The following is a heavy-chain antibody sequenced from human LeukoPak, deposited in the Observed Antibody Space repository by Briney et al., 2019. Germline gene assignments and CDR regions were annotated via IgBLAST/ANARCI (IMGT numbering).Heavy chain of an antibody. CDR3: ASDSPTYYDFWSGCYTEWY. D-gene: IGHD3-3*01. CDR1: GFTFSSYA. Sequence: GGSLRLSCAASGFTFSSYAMSWVRQVPGKGLEWVSAISGSGGSTYYADSVKGRFTISRDNSKNTLYLQMNSLRAEDTAVYYCASDSPTYYDFWSGCYTEWYWGQGTLVTVSS. CDR2: ISGSGGST. J-gene: IGHJ4*02. V-gene: IGHV3-23*01.